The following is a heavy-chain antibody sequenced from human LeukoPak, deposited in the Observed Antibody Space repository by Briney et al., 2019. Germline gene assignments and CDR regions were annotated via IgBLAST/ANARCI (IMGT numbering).Heavy chain of an antibody. V-gene: IGHV1-3*01. CDR2: INAGNGNT. D-gene: IGHD6-19*01. CDR1: GYTFTSYA. Sequence: ASVKVSCKASGYTFTSYAMHWVRQAPGQRLEWMGWINAGNGNTKYSQKFQGRVTITRDTSASTAYMELSSLRSEDTAVYYCARENRAVAGSDDAFDIWGQGTMVTVSS. J-gene: IGHJ3*02. CDR3: ARENRAVAGSDDAFDI.